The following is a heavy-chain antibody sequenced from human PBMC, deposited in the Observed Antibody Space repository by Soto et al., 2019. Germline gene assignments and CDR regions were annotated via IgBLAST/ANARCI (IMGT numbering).Heavy chain of an antibody. CDR2: IYYLGST. D-gene: IGHD3-10*01. Sequence: SETLSLTCSVSGGSISEYFWSWIRQSPGKGLEWIGYIYYLGSTDYNPSLKSRVTISVDTSKRQFSLRLTSVTAADTAVYYCARDGYDGSGSPYPAYWGPGTQVTV. CDR1: GGSISEYF. CDR3: ARDGYDGSGSPYPAY. V-gene: IGHV4-59*01. J-gene: IGHJ4*02.